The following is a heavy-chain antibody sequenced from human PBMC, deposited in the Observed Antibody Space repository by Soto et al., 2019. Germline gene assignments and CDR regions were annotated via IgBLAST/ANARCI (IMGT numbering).Heavy chain of an antibody. CDR1: GGTFSSYA. V-gene: IGHV1-69*12. CDR3: AREENCISTSCDVSYYYGMDV. Sequence: QVQLVQSGAEVKKPGSSVKVSCTASGGTFSSYAISWVRQAPGQGLEWMGGIIPIFGTANYAQKFQGRVTITADESTSTAYKELSSLRSEDTAVYYYAREENCISTSCDVSYYYGMDVWGQGTTVTVSS. D-gene: IGHD2-2*01. J-gene: IGHJ6*02. CDR2: IIPIFGTA.